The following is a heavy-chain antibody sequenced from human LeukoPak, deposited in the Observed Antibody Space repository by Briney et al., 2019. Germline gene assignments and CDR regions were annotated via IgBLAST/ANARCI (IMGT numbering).Heavy chain of an antibody. CDR3: ARTSDYYNYYFDY. V-gene: IGHV1-2*02. CDR1: GYRFTDYY. Sequence: ASVKVSCKASGYRFTDYYVHWVRQAPGQGLEWMAWINPNGGTTNYAQKFQGRVTMTRGTSITTAYMELSSLRSDDTAVYYCARTSDYYNYYFDYWGQGTPVTVSS. D-gene: IGHD4-11*01. J-gene: IGHJ4*02. CDR2: INPNGGTT.